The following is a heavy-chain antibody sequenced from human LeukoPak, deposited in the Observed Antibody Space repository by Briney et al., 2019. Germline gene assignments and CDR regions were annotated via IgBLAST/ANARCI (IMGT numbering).Heavy chain of an antibody. V-gene: IGHV4-59*01. J-gene: IGHJ4*02. Sequence: KASETLSLTCTVSVRQPPGKGLEWIGYIYYSGSTNYNPSLKSRVTILVDTSKNQFSLKLSSVTAADTAVYYCARLDRYCSSTSCYLFDYWGQGTLVTVSS. CDR3: ARLDRYCSSTSCYLFDY. CDR1: V. CDR2: IYYSGST. D-gene: IGHD2-2*01.